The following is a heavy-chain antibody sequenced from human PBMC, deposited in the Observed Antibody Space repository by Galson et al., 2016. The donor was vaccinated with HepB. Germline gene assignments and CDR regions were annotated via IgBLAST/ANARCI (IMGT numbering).Heavy chain of an antibody. CDR2: ISWEGGST. Sequence: SLRLSCAASGFTFGNYTMHWVRQAPGKGLEWVSLISWEGGSTYYADSVKGRFTISRDNSKNSLYLQMNSLRTEDSALYYCAKDDGAGAAGFEDWGQGTLVTVSS. CDR3: AKDDGAGAAGFED. J-gene: IGHJ4*02. D-gene: IGHD1-26*01. V-gene: IGHV3-43*01. CDR1: GFTFGNYT.